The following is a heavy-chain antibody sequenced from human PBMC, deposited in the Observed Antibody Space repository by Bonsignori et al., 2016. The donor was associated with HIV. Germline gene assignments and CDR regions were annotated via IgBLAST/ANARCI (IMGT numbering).Heavy chain of an antibody. CDR3: AKFYCSSTSCYEHFDY. CDR2: ISGSGGST. V-gene: IGHV3-23*01. Sequence: GESLKISCAASGFTFSSYAMSWVRQAPGKGLEWVSAISGSGGSTYYADSVKGRFTISRDNSKNTLYLQMNSLRAEDTAVYYCAKFYCSSTSCYEHFDYWGQGTLVTVSS. D-gene: IGHD2-2*01. CDR1: GFTFSSYA. J-gene: IGHJ4*02.